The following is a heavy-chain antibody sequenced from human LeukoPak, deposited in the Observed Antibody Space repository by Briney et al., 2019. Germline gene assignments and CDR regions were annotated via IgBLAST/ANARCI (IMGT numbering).Heavy chain of an antibody. J-gene: IGHJ4*02. Sequence: GGSLKLSCAASGFTFSNYVMQWVRQAPGKGLEWLAFIRYDGSNTYYADSVKGRFTVSRDDSKNTLYLQMNSLRGDDTAVYYCAKDGTSYYYIYYWGQGTLVTVSS. CDR2: IRYDGSNT. CDR1: GFTFSNYV. V-gene: IGHV3-30*02. CDR3: AKDGTSYYYIYY. D-gene: IGHD2/OR15-2a*01.